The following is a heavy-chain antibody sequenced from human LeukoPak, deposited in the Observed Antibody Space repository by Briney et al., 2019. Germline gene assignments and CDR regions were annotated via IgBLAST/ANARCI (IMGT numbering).Heavy chain of an antibody. CDR2: INPSGDFR. CDR1: GYTFGTHW. Sequence: ASVKVSCKASGYTFGTHWMHWVPQAPGQGLEGMGIINPSGDFRSYAQKFKGRVTVTRDMSTRTVYMELSDLRPDDTAVYYCARGFSGEWEQVTGWWLDPWGQGTLVIVSS. V-gene: IGHV1-46*01. CDR3: ARGFSGEWEQVTGWWLDP. J-gene: IGHJ5*02. D-gene: IGHD3-16*01.